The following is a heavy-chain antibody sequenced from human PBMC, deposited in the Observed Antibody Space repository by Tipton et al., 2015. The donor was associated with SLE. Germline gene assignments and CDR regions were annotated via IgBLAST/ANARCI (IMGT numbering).Heavy chain of an antibody. V-gene: IGHV4-59*01. CDR2: IYYSGGT. CDR3: ARDAAVAGHFDY. J-gene: IGHJ4*02. D-gene: IGHD6-19*01. CDR1: GGSFSGYS. Sequence: TLSLTCAVYGGSFSGYSWSWLRQPPGKGLEYIGYIYYSGGTNHNPSLNNRVTISVDRSNNQFSLKLSSVTPADTAVYYCARDAAVAGHFDYWGQGKLVTVSS.